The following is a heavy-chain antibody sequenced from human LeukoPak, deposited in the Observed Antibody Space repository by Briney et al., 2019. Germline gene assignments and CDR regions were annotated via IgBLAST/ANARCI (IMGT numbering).Heavy chain of an antibody. CDR2: FYHGGST. CDR1: GGSISTGYY. CDR3: TRDTGTTGEVKFDP. V-gene: IGHV4-38-2*02. Sequence: PSETLSLTCTVSGGSISTGYYWDWIRQPPGKGLEWIGTFYHGGSTYYNPSLKSRVTISVDTSKNQFSLNLTSVTAADTAVYYCTRDTGTTGEVKFDPWGQGTLVTVSS. J-gene: IGHJ5*02. D-gene: IGHD4-17*01.